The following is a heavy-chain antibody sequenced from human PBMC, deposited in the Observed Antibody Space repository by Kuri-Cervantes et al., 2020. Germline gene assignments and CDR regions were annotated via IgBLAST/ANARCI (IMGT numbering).Heavy chain of an antibody. CDR2: IYYSGST. Sequence: GSLRPSFTVFGGSIRSYYWSWIRQPPGKGLEWIGYIYYSGSTNYNPSLKSRVTISVDTSKNQFSLKLSSVTAADTAVYYGARARYYDSSGYSVGPNWYFDLWGRGTLVTVSS. V-gene: IGHV4-59*01. CDR3: ARARYYDSSGYSVGPNWYFDL. CDR1: GGSIRSYY. D-gene: IGHD3-22*01. J-gene: IGHJ2*01.